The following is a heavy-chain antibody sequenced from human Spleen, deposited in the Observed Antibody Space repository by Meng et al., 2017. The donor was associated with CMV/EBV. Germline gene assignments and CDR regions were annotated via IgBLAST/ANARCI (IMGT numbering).Heavy chain of an antibody. CDR1: GGTFSSSA. D-gene: IGHD1-7*01. CDR2: IIPIFGTA. CDR3: ARGLNNWNYIN. Sequence: SCKASGGTFSSSAISWVRQAPGQGLEWMGGIIPIFGTANYAQKFQGRVTITTDESTSTAYMELSSLRSEDTAVYYCARGLNNWNYINWGQGTLVTVSS. J-gene: IGHJ4*02. V-gene: IGHV1-69*05.